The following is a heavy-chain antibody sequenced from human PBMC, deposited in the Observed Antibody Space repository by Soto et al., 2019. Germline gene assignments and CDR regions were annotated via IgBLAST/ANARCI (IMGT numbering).Heavy chain of an antibody. Sequence: QGQLVQSGAEVKKPGASVKVSCEASEYTFTRYYLHWVRQAPGQGLEWMGIINTSTGGTSYAQKFQGRVTMTRDTSTSTVYMELSSLTSEDTAVYYCARGGSGTWGWYFDLWGRGTLVTVSS. CDR1: EYTFTRYY. CDR2: INTSTGGT. V-gene: IGHV1-46*03. D-gene: IGHD6-25*01. J-gene: IGHJ2*01. CDR3: ARGGSGTWGWYFDL.